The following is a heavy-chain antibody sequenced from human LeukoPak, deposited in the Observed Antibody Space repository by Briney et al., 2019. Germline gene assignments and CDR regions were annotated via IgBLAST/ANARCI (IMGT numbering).Heavy chain of an antibody. D-gene: IGHD3-3*01. J-gene: IGHJ6*02. Sequence: GASLKVSCKASGDTFTSADINWGRQATGPGLEWLLSLTPNSGNTGYAQKFQGRVTMTRNTSISTAYMELSSLRSEDTAVYYCARVRITIFGVVIYGMDVWGQGTTVTVSS. CDR2: LTPNSGNT. CDR1: GDTFTSAD. V-gene: IGHV1-8*01. CDR3: ARVRITIFGVVIYGMDV.